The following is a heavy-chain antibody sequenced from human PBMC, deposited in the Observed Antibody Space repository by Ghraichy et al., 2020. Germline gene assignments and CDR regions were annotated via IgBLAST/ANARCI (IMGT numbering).Heavy chain of an antibody. V-gene: IGHV1-2*02. CDR2: INPYSGGT. Sequence: ASVKVSCKASGYTFTGYYMHWVRQAPGQGLEWMGWINPYSGGTNYAQKFQGRVTMTRDTSISTAYMELSGLRSDDTAVYCCARSSSAEIWGQGTLVTVSS. D-gene: IGHD2-2*01. J-gene: IGHJ4*02. CDR3: ARSSSAEI. CDR1: GYTFTGYY.